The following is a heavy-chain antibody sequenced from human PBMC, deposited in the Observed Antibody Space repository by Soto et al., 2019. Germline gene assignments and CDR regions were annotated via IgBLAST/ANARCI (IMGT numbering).Heavy chain of an antibody. CDR3: AREDSIIIPAVSDF. V-gene: IGHV3-21*01. D-gene: IGHD3-22*01. CDR1: GFAFNNYG. J-gene: IGHJ4*02. CDR2: ISKSDYT. Sequence: GGSLRLSCTVSGFAFNNYGINWVRQAPGKGLEWVPSISKSDYTYYSDSVKGRFTISRDNAKSSVSLQMNTLRVDDTAVYYCAREDSIIIPAVSDFWGQGTLVTAPQ.